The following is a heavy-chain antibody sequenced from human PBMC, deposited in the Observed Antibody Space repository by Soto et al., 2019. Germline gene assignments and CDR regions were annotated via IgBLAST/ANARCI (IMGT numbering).Heavy chain of an antibody. CDR1: GFTFSSYW. D-gene: IGHD3-3*01. J-gene: IGHJ5*02. CDR2: IKQDGSEK. CDR3: ARVRITIFGVVRGFDP. Sequence: SGGSLRLSCAASGFTFSSYWMSWVRQAPGKGLEWVANIKQDGSEKYYVDSVKGRFTISRDNAKNSLYLQMNSLRAEDTAVYYCARVRITIFGVVRGFDPWGQGTLVTVSS. V-gene: IGHV3-7*03.